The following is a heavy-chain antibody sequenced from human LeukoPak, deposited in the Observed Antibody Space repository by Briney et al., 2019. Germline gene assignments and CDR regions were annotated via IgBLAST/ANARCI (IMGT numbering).Heavy chain of an antibody. V-gene: IGHV4-61*02. CDR1: GGSISSGSYY. J-gene: IGHJ3*02. D-gene: IGHD2-2*01. Sequence: PSETLSLTCTVSGGSISSGSYYWSWIRQPAGKGLEWIGRIYTSGSTNYNPSLKSRVTISVDTSKNQFSLKLSSVTAADTAAYYCARVRLGYCSSTSCYDAFDIWGQGTMVTVSS. CDR2: IYTSGST. CDR3: ARVRLGYCSSTSCYDAFDI.